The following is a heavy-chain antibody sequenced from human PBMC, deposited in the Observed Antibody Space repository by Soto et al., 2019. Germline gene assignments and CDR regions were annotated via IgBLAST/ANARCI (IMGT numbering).Heavy chain of an antibody. V-gene: IGHV4-39*01. Sequence: PSETLSLTCTVSGGSISSYYWGWIRQPPGKGLEWIASIYYSGRTHNNPALKSRVTMSIDTYTNQFSLKMNSVTAADTAVYYCARHEGGAAADRPLDYWGQGTLVTVSS. CDR3: ARHEGGAAADRPLDY. D-gene: IGHD6-13*01. CDR1: GGSISSYY. J-gene: IGHJ4*02. CDR2: IYYSGRT.